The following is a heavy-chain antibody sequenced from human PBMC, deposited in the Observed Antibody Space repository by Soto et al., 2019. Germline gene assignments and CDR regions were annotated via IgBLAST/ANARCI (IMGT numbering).Heavy chain of an antibody. D-gene: IGHD5-18*01. J-gene: IGHJ6*02. CDR3: ARCIQQDYYYGMDV. CDR2: ISADNGNT. CDR1: GYTFYSHS. V-gene: IGHV1-18*01. Sequence: QAQLVQSGAEVKKPGASVKVSCKASGYTFYSHSISWVRQAPGQGLEWMGRISADNGNTKYAQKFRGRVTMTTDTCTSRVYMDLRNLISDDTAGYYCARCIQQDYYYGMDVWGQGTTVTVSS.